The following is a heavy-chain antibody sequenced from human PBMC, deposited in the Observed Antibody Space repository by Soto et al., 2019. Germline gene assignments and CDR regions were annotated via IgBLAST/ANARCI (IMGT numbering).Heavy chain of an antibody. V-gene: IGHV4-30-4*01. CDR1: GGSISSGDYY. J-gene: IGHJ6*02. Sequence: PSESLSLTCTVSGGSISSGDYYWSWIRQPPGKGLEWIGYIYYSGSTYYNPSLKSRVTISVDTSKNQFSLKLSSVTAADTAVYYCARDPYYYDSSGYYWYYYGMDVWGQGTTVTVSS. D-gene: IGHD3-22*01. CDR2: IYYSGST. CDR3: ARDPYYYDSSGYYWYYYGMDV.